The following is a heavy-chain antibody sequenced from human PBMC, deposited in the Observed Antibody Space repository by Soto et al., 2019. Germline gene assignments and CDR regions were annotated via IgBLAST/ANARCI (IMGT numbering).Heavy chain of an antibody. J-gene: IGHJ6*02. CDR2: INHSGST. D-gene: IGHD3-10*01. CDR1: GGSFSGYY. V-gene: IGHV4-34*01. Sequence: PSETLSLTCAVYGGSFSGYYWSWIRQPPGKGLEWIGEINHSGSTNYNPSLKSRVTISVDTSKNQFSLKLSSVTAADTAVYYCARGGGSGSYLLYHYYYGMDVWGQGTTVTVSS. CDR3: ARGGGSGSYLLYHYYYGMDV.